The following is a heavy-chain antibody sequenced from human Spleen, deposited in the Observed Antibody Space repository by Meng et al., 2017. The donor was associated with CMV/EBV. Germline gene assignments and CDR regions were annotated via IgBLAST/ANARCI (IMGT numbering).Heavy chain of an antibody. J-gene: IGHJ4*02. CDR3: ASSRPGPLFDY. CDR2: IYYSGST. Sequence: GSLRLSCTVSGGSISSYYWSWIRQPPGKGLEWIGYIYYSGSTNYNPSLKSRVTISVDTSKNQFSLKLSSVTAADAAVYYCASSRPGPLFDYWGQGTLVTVSS. CDR1: GGSISSYY. D-gene: IGHD6-6*01. V-gene: IGHV4-59*01.